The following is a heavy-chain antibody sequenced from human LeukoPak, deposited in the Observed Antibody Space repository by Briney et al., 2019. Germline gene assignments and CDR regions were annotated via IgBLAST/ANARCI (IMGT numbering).Heavy chain of an antibody. CDR2: ISSSSSTI. V-gene: IGHV3-48*04. CDR1: GFTFSSYS. CDR3: AREHVDSSGYLDY. J-gene: IGHJ4*02. D-gene: IGHD3-22*01. Sequence: PGGSLRLSCAASGFTFSSYSMNWVRQAPGKGLEWVSYISSSSSTIYYADSVKGRFTISRDNAKNSLYLQMNSLRAEDTAVYYCAREHVDSSGYLDYWGQGTLVTVSS.